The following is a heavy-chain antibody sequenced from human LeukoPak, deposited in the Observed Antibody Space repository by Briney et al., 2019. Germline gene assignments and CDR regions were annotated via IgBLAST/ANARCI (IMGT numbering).Heavy chain of an antibody. CDR1: GGSVSSGSYY. CDR3: ARGGDYYYDSSGYPQDY. J-gene: IGHJ4*02. CDR2: IYFYSSGTT. D-gene: IGHD3-22*01. V-gene: IGHV4-61*01. Sequence: SETLSLTCTVSGGSVSSGSYYWSWIRQPPGKGLEWIGYIYFYSSGTTNYNPSLKSRVTISVDMSNNQFSLKLSSVTAADTAVYYCARGGDYYYDSSGYPQDYWGQGTLVTVSS.